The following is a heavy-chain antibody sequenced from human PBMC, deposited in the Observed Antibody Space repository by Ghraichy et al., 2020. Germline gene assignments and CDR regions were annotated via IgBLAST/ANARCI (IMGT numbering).Heavy chain of an antibody. CDR3: ARKAVAGTLGEYYYYYYGMDV. J-gene: IGHJ6*02. D-gene: IGHD6-19*01. Sequence: GGSLRLSCAASGFTFSSYGMHWVRQAPGKRLEWVAVIWYDGSNKYYADSVKGRFTISRDNSKNTLYLQMNSLRAEDTAVYYCARKAVAGTLGEYYYYYYGMDVWGQGTTVTVSS. CDR2: IWYDGSNK. CDR1: GFTFSSYG. V-gene: IGHV3-33*08.